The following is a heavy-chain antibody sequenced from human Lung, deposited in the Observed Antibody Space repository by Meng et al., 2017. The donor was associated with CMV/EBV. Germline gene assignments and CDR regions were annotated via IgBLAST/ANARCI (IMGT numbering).Heavy chain of an antibody. CDR1: GFTFSSYE. Sequence: GESXKISCAASGFTFSSYEMNWVRQAPGKGLEWVSYISSSGSTIYYADSVKGRFTISRDNAKNSLYLQMNSLRAEDTAVYYCARVPRSRYYYYGMDVWGQGTXVTVSS. D-gene: IGHD3-10*01. CDR2: ISSSGSTI. CDR3: ARVPRSRYYYYGMDV. V-gene: IGHV3-48*03. J-gene: IGHJ6*02.